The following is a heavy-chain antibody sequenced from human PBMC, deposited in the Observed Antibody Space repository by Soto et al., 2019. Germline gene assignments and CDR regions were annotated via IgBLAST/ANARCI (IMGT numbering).Heavy chain of an antibody. CDR3: AMHLLVRSGPEYYYSGMDV. V-gene: IGHV1-69*13. J-gene: IGHJ6*02. CDR1: GGTFSSYA. D-gene: IGHD3-3*01. Sequence: ASVKVSCKASGGTFSSYAISWVRQAPGQGREWMGGIIPIFGTATYAQKFQGRVTITADESTSTAYMELSSLRSEDTAVYYCAMHLLVRSGPEYYYSGMDVWGQGTTVTVSS. CDR2: IIPIFGTA.